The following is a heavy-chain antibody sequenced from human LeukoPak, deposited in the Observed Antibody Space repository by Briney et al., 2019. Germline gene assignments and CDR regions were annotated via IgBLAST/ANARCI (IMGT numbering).Heavy chain of an antibody. D-gene: IGHD2-2*02. V-gene: IGHV1-2*02. Sequence: ASVKVSCKASGYAFTDYYMHWVRQAPGQGLEWMGWINPNSSGTNYAQKFQGRVTMTRDTSISTAYMELSRLRSDDTAVYYCARALTSYCSSTSCYTGRGFDPWGQGTLVTVSS. J-gene: IGHJ5*02. CDR3: ARALTSYCSSTSCYTGRGFDP. CDR1: GYAFTDYY. CDR2: INPNSSGT.